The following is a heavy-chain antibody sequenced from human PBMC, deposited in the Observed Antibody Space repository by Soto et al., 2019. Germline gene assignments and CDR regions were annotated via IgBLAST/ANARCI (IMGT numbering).Heavy chain of an antibody. CDR1: GGSLSGYY. J-gene: IGHJ5*02. V-gene: IGHV4-34*01. CDR2: ISYSGSS. CDR3: ARAPPYYDFWSGYSGNWFDP. D-gene: IGHD3-3*01. Sequence: SETLSLTGAVYGGSLSGYYCSWIRPPPGKGPGWSGAISYSGSSNLGPALKSRVTRSVDTSKNQFALKLSSVTAADTAVYYCARAPPYYDFWSGYSGNWFDPWGQGTLVPVSS.